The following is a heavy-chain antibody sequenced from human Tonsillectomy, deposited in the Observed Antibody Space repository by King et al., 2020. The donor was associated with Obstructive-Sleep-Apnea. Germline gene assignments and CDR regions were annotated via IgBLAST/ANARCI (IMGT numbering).Heavy chain of an antibody. CDR2: VSTDGRRQ. Sequence: VQLVESGGDLVRPGTSLTLSCIASGFTFSNFEIHWVREAPGKGLEWVTLVSTDGRRQYYADSVKGRLTISRDKSKNSVYLQMNNLRPDDTAMYYCARDFDYWGQGTLVTVSP. J-gene: IGHJ4*02. V-gene: IGHV3-30*14. CDR1: GFTFSNFE. CDR3: ARDFDY.